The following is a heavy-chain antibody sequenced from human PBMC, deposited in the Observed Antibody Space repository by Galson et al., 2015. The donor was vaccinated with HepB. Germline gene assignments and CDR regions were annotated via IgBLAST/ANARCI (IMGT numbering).Heavy chain of an antibody. Sequence: PALVKPTQTLTLTCTFSGFSLSTSGVGVGWIRQPPGKALEWLALIYWNDDKRYSPSLKSRLTITKDTSKNQVVLTMTNMDPVDTATYYCAHKGPSMVARHRIPYFDYWGQGTLVTVSS. D-gene: IGHD5-12*01. CDR1: GFSLSTSGVG. CDR2: IYWNDDK. V-gene: IGHV2-5*01. J-gene: IGHJ4*02. CDR3: AHKGPSMVARHRIPYFDY.